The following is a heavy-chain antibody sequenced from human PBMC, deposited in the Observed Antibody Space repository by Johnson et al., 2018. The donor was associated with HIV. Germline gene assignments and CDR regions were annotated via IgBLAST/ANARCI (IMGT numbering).Heavy chain of an antibody. CDR3: ARGLPYYYDSSSYFDI. CDR1: GFTFRSYA. V-gene: IGHV3-30*03. J-gene: IGHJ3*02. Sequence: VQLVESGGGLVQPGGSLRLSCAASGFTFRSYAMHWVRQAPGKGLEWVGVISYDGSNKYYADSVKGRFTISRDNSKNTLYLQMNSLRAEDTAVYNCARGLPYYYDSSSYFDIWGQGTMVTVSS. D-gene: IGHD3-22*01. CDR2: ISYDGSNK.